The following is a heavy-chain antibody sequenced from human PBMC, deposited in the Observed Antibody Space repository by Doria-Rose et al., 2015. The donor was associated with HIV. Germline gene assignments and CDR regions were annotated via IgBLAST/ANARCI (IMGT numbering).Heavy chain of an antibody. D-gene: IGHD3-10*01. Sequence: QVQLQESGPGLVRPSQTLSLTCTVSGDSISSGDSFWSWIRQPPGKGPAWIGYISSSGTTYYYPFLRSRLTISLDASKNQFSLNLNSVTAADTAVYYCARARNYGFPHFFDFWGQGTLVTVSS. CDR2: ISSSGTT. CDR1: GDSISSGDSF. J-gene: IGHJ4*02. V-gene: IGHV4-30-4*01. CDR3: ARARNYGFPHFFDF.